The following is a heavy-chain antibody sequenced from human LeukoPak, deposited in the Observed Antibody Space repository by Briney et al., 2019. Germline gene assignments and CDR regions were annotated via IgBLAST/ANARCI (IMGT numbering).Heavy chain of an antibody. CDR2: ISYDGSNK. J-gene: IGHJ4*02. CDR3: ARGPFPRYYGDYPDY. CDR1: GFTFSSYA. D-gene: IGHD4-17*01. Sequence: GRSLRLSCAASGFTFSSYAMHWVRQAPGKGLEWVAVISYDGSNKYYADSVKGRFTISRDNSKNTLYLQMNSLRAEDTAVYYCARGPFPRYYGDYPDYWGQGTLVTVSS. V-gene: IGHV3-30-3*01.